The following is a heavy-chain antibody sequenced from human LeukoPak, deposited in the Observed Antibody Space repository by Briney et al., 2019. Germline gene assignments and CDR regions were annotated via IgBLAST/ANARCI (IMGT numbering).Heavy chain of an antibody. CDR3: AKDGIAAAAPFDY. Sequence: GGSLRLSCAASGFTFRVYAMTWVRQVPGKGLEWVSGISGSGSSTYSADSVKGRFTISRDNSKNTLYLQMNSLRAEDTAVYYCAKDGIAAAAPFDYWGQGTLVTVSS. D-gene: IGHD6-13*01. CDR1: GFTFRVYA. V-gene: IGHV3-23*01. CDR2: ISGSGSST. J-gene: IGHJ4*02.